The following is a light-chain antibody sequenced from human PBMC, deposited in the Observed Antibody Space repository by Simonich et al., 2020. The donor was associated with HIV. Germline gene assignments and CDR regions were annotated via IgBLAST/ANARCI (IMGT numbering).Light chain of an antibody. CDR2: WAS. J-gene: IGKJ2*01. CDR3: QQYYSTLSYT. CDR1: QSVLYSSNNKNY. V-gene: IGKV4-1*01. Sequence: DIVMTQSPDSLAGSLGERATINCKSSQSVLYSSNNKNYLAWSQQKPGQPPKLLIYWASTRESGVPDRFSGSGSGTDFTLTINSLQAEDVAVYYCQQYYSTLSYTFGQGTKLEIK.